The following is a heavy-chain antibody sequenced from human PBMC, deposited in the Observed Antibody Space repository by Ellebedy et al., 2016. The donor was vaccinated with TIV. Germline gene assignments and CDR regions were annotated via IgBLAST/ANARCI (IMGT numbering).Heavy chain of an antibody. D-gene: IGHD3-10*01. CDR1: GYSFTSYY. Sequence: ASVKVSCKGSGYSFTSYYVHWVRQAPGQGPEWMGVINPSGGTTSSAQRFQDRVTMTRDTSTSTVYMELSRLRSGDTAVYYCARQVRYGSGSYYGALDSWGQGTLVTVSS. V-gene: IGHV1-46*01. J-gene: IGHJ4*02. CDR2: INPSGGTT. CDR3: ARQVRYGSGSYYGALDS.